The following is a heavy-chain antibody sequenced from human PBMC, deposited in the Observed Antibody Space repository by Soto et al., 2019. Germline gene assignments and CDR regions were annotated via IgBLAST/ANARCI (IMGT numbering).Heavy chain of an antibody. J-gene: IGHJ4*02. CDR2: IIPIFGTA. Sequence: SVKVSCKASGGTFSSYAISWVRQAPGQGLEWMGGIIPIFGTANYAQKFQGRVTITADESTSTAYMELSSLRSEDTAVYYCAPLGPHYTETGTTPPYWGQGTLVTVSS. CDR1: GGTFSSYA. V-gene: IGHV1-69*13. D-gene: IGHD1-7*01. CDR3: APLGPHYTETGTTPPY.